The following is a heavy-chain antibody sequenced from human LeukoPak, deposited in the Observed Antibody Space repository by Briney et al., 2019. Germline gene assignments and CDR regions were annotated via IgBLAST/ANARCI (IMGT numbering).Heavy chain of an antibody. CDR1: GGSFSGYY. V-gene: IGHV4-34*01. J-gene: IGHJ3*02. CDR3: ARSITMIVVPDACAI. CDR2: INHSGST. D-gene: IGHD3-22*01. Sequence: SETLSLTCAVYGGSFSGYYWSWIRQPPGKGLEWIGEINHSGSTNYNPSLKSRVTISVDTSKNQFSLELSSVTAADTAVYYCARSITMIVVPDACAIWGQGTMVTVSS.